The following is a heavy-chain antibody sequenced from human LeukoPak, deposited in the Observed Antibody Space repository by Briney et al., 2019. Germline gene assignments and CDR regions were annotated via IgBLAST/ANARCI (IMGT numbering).Heavy chain of an antibody. V-gene: IGHV4-39*07. CDR2: IYYSGST. Sequence: SETLSLTCTVSGGSISSSSYYWGWIRQPPGKGLEWIGSIYYSGSTYYNPSLKSRVTISIDTSKKQFSLKLSSVTAADTAVYYCARDREGRWLHEGFDYWGLGTLVTVSS. CDR3: ARDREGRWLHEGFDY. J-gene: IGHJ4*02. D-gene: IGHD5-24*01. CDR1: GGSISSSSYY.